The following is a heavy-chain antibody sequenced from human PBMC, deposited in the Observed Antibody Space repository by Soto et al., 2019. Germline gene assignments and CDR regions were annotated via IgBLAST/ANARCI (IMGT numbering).Heavy chain of an antibody. CDR2: ISSSGSTI. CDR1: GFTFSSYE. D-gene: IGHD3-16*01. V-gene: IGHV3-48*03. Sequence: GGSLRLSCAASGFTFSSYEMNWVRQAPGMGLEWVSYISSSGSTIYYADSVKGRFTISRDNAKNSLYLQMNSLRAEDTAVYYCARDRIDRNGGTFYVPFDYWGQGTLVTVSS. CDR3: ARDRIDRNGGTFYVPFDY. J-gene: IGHJ4*02.